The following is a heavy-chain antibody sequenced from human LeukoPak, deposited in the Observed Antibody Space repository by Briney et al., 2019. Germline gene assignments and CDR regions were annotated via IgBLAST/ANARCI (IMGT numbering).Heavy chain of an antibody. V-gene: IGHV3-64*01. CDR3: VTNIAGAFDI. CDR2: ASADGVST. Sequence: PGGSLRLSCSASGFTFSAYAMHWVRQAPGKGLEHVSIASADGVSTYYAMSVKGRFTISRDNSKSTVYLQVGSLRGEDMAMYYCVTNIAGAFDIWGQGTMVTVSS. CDR1: GFTFSAYA. D-gene: IGHD1-1*01. J-gene: IGHJ3*02.